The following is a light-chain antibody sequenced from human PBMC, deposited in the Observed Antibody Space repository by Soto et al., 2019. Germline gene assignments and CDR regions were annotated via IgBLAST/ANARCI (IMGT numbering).Light chain of an antibody. J-gene: IGKJ5*01. CDR3: QQGASCPIT. CDR2: TAS. V-gene: IGKV1-12*01. Sequence: DIPMTQSPSSVSASVGDRVTITCRASQGVSTWLAWYQQKPGKAPNLLIYTASNLQSGDPPRFSGSGSGTDFTLTINGLQPEDFATYYCQQGASCPITVGQGTRLEIK. CDR1: QGVSTW.